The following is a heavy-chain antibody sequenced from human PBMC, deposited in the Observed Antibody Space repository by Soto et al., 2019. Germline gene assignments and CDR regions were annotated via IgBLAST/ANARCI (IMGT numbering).Heavy chain of an antibody. J-gene: IGHJ4*02. D-gene: IGHD3-10*01. CDR3: AKDITYYGSGSYY. Sequence: EVQLVESGGGLVQPGRSLRLSCAASGFTFDDYAMHWVRQAPGKGLEWVSGISWNSGSIGYADSVKGRFTISRDNAKNSLYLQMNSLRAEDTALYYCAKDITYYGSGSYYWGQGTLVTVSS. CDR2: ISWNSGSI. V-gene: IGHV3-9*01. CDR1: GFTFDDYA.